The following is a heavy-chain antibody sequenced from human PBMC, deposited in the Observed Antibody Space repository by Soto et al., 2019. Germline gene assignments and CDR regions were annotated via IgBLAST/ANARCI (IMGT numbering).Heavy chain of an antibody. CDR3: ASKAEAQPLQPDHFDY. D-gene: IGHD2-2*01. V-gene: IGHV4-34*01. CDR1: GGSFSGYY. J-gene: IGHJ4*02. CDR2: INHSGST. Sequence: SETLSLTCAVYGGSFSGYYWSWIRQPPGKGLEWIGEINHSGSTNYNPSLKSRVTISVDTSKNQFSLKLSSVTAADTAVYYCASKAEAQPLQPDHFDYWRQGTLVTVSA.